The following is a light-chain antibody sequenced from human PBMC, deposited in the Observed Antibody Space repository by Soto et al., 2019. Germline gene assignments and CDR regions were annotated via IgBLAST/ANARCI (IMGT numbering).Light chain of an antibody. CDR3: QQRSYWPVT. V-gene: IGKV3-11*01. CDR1: QSVSSY. J-gene: IGKJ1*01. Sequence: EIVLTQSPAILSMSPGERATLSCRASQSVSSYFAWYQQKPGQAPRLLIYDASNRATGVPARFSGSGSGTDFTLHISSLEPEDFAVYYCQQRSYWPVTFGQGTKVEIK. CDR2: DAS.